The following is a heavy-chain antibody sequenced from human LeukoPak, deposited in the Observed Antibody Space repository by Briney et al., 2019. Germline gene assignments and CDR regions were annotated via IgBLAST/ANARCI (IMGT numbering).Heavy chain of an antibody. J-gene: IGHJ4*02. D-gene: IGHD3-3*01. CDR3: AKDRGSITIFGVVSPFDY. V-gene: IGHV3-23*01. CDR2: ISGSGGST. Sequence: GGSLRLSCAASGFTFSSYAMSWVRQAPGKGLEWVSAISGSGGSTYYADSVKGRFTISRDNSRNTLYLEMNSLRAEDTAVYYCAKDRGSITIFGVVSPFDYWGQGTLVTVSS. CDR1: GFTFSSYA.